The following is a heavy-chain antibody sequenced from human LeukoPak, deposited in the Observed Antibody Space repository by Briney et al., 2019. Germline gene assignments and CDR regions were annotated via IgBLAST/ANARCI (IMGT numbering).Heavy chain of an antibody. CDR3: ARLRIQLWLTYFDY. CDR1: GGTFSSYA. D-gene: IGHD5-18*01. V-gene: IGHV1-69*13. J-gene: IGHJ4*02. Sequence: ASVKVSCKASGGTFSSYAISWVRQAPGQGLEWMGGIIPILGTANYAQKFQGRVTITADESTSTAYMELSSLRSEDTAVYYCARLRIQLWLTYFDYWGQGTLVTVSS. CDR2: IIPILGTA.